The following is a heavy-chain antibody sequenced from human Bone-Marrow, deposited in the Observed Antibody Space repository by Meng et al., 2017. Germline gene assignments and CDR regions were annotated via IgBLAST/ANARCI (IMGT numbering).Heavy chain of an antibody. CDR2: ISYDGSNK. J-gene: IGHJ6*02. Sequence: GGSVRLSCAASGFTFSSYAIHWVRQAPGKGIEWVAIISYDGSNKYYADSVKGRFTISRDNSKNTLYLQMNSLRAEDTAVYYCATSHCSGGSCFPGDYYYYGMDVWGQGTTVTVSS. CDR3: ATSHCSGGSCFPGDYYYYGMDV. CDR1: GFTFSSYA. V-gene: IGHV3-30*01. D-gene: IGHD2-15*01.